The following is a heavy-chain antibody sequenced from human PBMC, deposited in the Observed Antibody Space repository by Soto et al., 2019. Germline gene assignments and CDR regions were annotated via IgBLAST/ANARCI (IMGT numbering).Heavy chain of an antibody. CDR2: IKQDGSEK. CDR3: ARGGRDAYDWFDP. Sequence: EAQLVESGGGLVQPGGSLRVSCSVSGFTFSNYWMSWVRQAPGKGLEWVAKIKQDGSEKDYVDSVKGRFTISRDNANNSLYLHMYNLGGEDTAVYYCARGGRDAYDWFDPWGQGTLVTVSS. D-gene: IGHD3-16*01. J-gene: IGHJ5*02. CDR1: GFTFSNYW. V-gene: IGHV3-7*01.